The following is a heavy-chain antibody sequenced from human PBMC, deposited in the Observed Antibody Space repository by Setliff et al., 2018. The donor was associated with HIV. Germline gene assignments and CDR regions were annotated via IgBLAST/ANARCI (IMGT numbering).Heavy chain of an antibody. CDR3: AKTSVGATGLYAFDI. V-gene: IGHV4-61*09. J-gene: IGHJ3*02. CDR2: IYTSGST. Sequence: SETLFLTCTVSGGSISSGSYYWSWIRQPAGKGLEWTGHIYTSGSTNYNPSLKSRVTISADTSNNQFSLRLTSMTAADTAVYYCAKTSVGATGLYAFDIWGQGTMVTVSS. CDR1: GGSISSGSYY. D-gene: IGHD1-26*01.